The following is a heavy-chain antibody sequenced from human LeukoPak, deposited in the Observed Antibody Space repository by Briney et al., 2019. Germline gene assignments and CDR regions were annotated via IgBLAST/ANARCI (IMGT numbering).Heavy chain of an antibody. V-gene: IGHV4-59*06. Sequence: SETLSLTCTVSGGSISSYYWSWIRQHPGKGLEWIGYIYYSGSTYYNPSLKSRVTISVDTSKNQFSLKLSSVTAADTAVYYCARVSHYYDSSDDAFDIWGQGTMVTVSS. D-gene: IGHD3-22*01. CDR3: ARVSHYYDSSDDAFDI. J-gene: IGHJ3*02. CDR2: IYYSGST. CDR1: GGSISSYY.